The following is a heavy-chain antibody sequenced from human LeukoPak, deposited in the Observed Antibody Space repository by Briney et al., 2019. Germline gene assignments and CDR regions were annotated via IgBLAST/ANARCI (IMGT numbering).Heavy chain of an antibody. CDR1: GFTFSSYS. CDR3: AKGPNYDILTGYYTPSDP. CDR2: IKQDGSEK. V-gene: IGHV3-7*03. J-gene: IGHJ5*02. Sequence: PGGSLRLSCAASGFTFSSYSMNWVRQAPGKGLELVANIKQDGSEKYYVDSVKGRFTISRDNSKNTLYLQMNSLRAEDTAVYYCAKGPNYDILTGYYTPSDPWGQGTLVTVSS. D-gene: IGHD3-9*01.